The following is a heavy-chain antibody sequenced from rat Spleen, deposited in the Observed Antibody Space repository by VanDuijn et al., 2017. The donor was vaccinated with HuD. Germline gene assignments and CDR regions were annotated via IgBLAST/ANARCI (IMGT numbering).Heavy chain of an antibody. V-gene: IGHV2-30*01. J-gene: IGHJ2*01. Sequence: VQLKESGPGLVQPSQTLSLTCTVSGFTLTSYNVHWIRQPTGKGLEWMGIIWSGGSTDYNSALKSRLSISRDTSKSQVFLKMDKLQTEDIASYDCARSFYGYNYDHFDYGGQGVMVTVSS. CDR3: ARSFYGYNYDHFDY. CDR1: GFTLTSYN. CDR2: IWSGGST. D-gene: IGHD1-9*01.